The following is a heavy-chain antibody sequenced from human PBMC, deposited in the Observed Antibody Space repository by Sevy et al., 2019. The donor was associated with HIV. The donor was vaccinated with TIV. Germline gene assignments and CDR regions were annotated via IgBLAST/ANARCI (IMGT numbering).Heavy chain of an antibody. CDR3: ARRRIDFWSGYPIRTSYYYYYMDV. CDR2: IYHSGST. CDR1: GGSISSYY. Sequence: SETLSLTCTVSGGSISSYYWSWIRQPPGKGLEWIGYIYHSGSTNYNPSLKSRVTISVDTSKNQFSLKLSSVTAADTAVYYCARRRIDFWSGYPIRTSYYYYYMDVWGKGTTVTVSS. D-gene: IGHD3-3*01. V-gene: IGHV4-59*01. J-gene: IGHJ6*03.